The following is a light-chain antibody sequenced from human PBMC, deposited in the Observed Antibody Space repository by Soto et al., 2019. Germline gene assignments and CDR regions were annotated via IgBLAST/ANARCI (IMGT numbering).Light chain of an antibody. CDR3: QQSYSTLSFT. CDR2: AAS. J-gene: IGKJ5*01. CDR1: ECISRH. Sequence: DIQMTQSPSSLSASVGDRVTITCRASECISRHLHWYQQKPEKAPKLLIYAASSLQNGVPSRFSGSGSGTDFTLPISNLQPEDFATYYCQQSYSTLSFTFGQGTRLEIK. V-gene: IGKV1-39*01.